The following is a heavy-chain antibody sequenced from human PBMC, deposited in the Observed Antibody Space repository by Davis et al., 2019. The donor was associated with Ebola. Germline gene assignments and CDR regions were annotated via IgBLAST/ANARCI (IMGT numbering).Heavy chain of an antibody. V-gene: IGHV1-69*13. CDR3: ARGVGVVSSGMDV. J-gene: IGHJ6*02. CDR2: IIPFFGSA. CDR1: GGPFSNSG. Sequence: SVKVSCKASGGPFSNSGLSWVRQAPRQGLEWMGTIIPFFGSANYAQKFQGRVTITADESTSTVYMELSSLTSEDTAVYYCARGVGVVSSGMDVWGQGTTVTVSS. D-gene: IGHD3-3*01.